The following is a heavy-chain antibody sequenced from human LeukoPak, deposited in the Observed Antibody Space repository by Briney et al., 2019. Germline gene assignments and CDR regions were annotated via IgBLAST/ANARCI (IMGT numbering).Heavy chain of an antibody. D-gene: IGHD5-18*01. J-gene: IGHJ4*02. Sequence: GGSLRLSCVASGFTVSGHYMSWVRQAPGKGLEWVSTIYSVSSTYYADSVKGRFTVSGDNSKNTLYLQMNSLRAEDTAVYYCARGSQLWLRGFDYWGQGTLVTVSS. CDR2: IYSVSST. V-gene: IGHV3-66*01. CDR1: GFTVSGHY. CDR3: ARGSQLWLRGFDY.